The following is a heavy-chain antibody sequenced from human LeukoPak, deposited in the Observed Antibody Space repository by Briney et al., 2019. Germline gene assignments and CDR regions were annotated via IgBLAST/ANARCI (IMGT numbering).Heavy chain of an antibody. V-gene: IGHV3-64D*06. J-gene: IGHJ4*02. D-gene: IGHD3-10*01. Sequence: ESGGGLVQPGGSLRLSCSASGFTFSRYAMHWVRQAPGKGLELVSAISSNGGSTYYADSVKGRFTISRDNSRNTLHLQMSSLRVEDTAVYYCVKDSSSGTYFDYWGQGTLVTVSS. CDR3: VKDSSSGTYFDY. CDR1: GFTFSRYA. CDR2: ISSNGGST.